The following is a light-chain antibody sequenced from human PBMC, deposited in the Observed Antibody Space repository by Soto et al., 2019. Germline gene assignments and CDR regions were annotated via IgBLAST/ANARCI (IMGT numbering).Light chain of an antibody. CDR3: LITYRRPGV. Sequence: QAVVTQEPSLTVSPGGTVTLTCGSSTGAVTNGHYPYWFQQKPGQAPRTLIYDTTNRHSWTPARFSGSLHGGKAALALSGAQPEDEDEYRCLITYRRPGVFGTGTQVTVL. CDR1: TGAVTNGHY. CDR2: DTT. J-gene: IGLJ1*01. V-gene: IGLV7-46*01.